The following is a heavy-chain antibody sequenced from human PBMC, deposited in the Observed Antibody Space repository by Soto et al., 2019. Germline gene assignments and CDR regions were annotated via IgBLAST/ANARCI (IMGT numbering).Heavy chain of an antibody. V-gene: IGHV3-33*08. Sequence: VGSLRLSCAASGFTFSNYAIHWVRQAPSKGLEWVAVIWYDGSNKYYADSVKGRFTISRDNSKNTLYLQMNSLRAEDTAVYYCARAVGCIGDILTGYYPPYYYYGMDVGGQVTTVTVFS. J-gene: IGHJ6*02. D-gene: IGHD3-9*01. CDR2: IWYDGSNK. CDR3: ARAVGCIGDILTGYYPPYYYYGMDV. CDR1: GFTFSNYA.